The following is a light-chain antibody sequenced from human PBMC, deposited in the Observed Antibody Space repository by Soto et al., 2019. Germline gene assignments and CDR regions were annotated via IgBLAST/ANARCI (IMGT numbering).Light chain of an antibody. CDR2: AAS. J-gene: IGKJ1*01. CDR3: QQSYSTPWT. Sequence: DIQMTQSPSSLSASVGDRVIITCQASQDIKKYLNWYQQKPGKAPKLLIYAASSLQSGVPSRFSGSGSGTDFTLTISSLQPEDFATYYCQQSYSTPWTFGQGTKVDIK. CDR1: QDIKKY. V-gene: IGKV1-39*01.